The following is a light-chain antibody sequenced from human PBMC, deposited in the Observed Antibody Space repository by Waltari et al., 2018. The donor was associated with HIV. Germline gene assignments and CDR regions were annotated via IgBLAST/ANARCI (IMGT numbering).Light chain of an antibody. V-gene: IGLV2-8*01. Sequence: QSALTQPPSASGSPGQSVTISCPGTSSDVGGYNYVSWYQPHPGKAPKLIIYEVSKRPSWVPERFSGSKSGNTASLTGSGLQAEDEADYYCSSYAGSNNFVVFGGGTKLTVL. CDR3: SSYAGSNNFVV. J-gene: IGLJ2*01. CDR2: EVS. CDR1: SSDVGGYNY.